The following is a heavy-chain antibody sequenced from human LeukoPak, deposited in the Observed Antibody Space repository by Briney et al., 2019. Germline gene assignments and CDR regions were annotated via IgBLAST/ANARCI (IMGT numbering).Heavy chain of an antibody. CDR2: ISGNGDNT. D-gene: IGHD6-19*01. CDR3: AREAYSGGCVGY. Sequence: GGSLRLSCAASGFTFSSYAMSWVRQAPGRGLEWVSAISGNGDNTYYADSVKGRFTISRDNSKNTLYLQMNSLRAEDTAAYYCAREAYSGGCVGYWGQGTLVTVSS. CDR1: GFTFSSYA. J-gene: IGHJ4*02. V-gene: IGHV3-23*01.